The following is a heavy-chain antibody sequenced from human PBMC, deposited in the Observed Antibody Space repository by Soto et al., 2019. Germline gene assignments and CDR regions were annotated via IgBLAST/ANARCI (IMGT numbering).Heavy chain of an antibody. CDR3: ARDLSPLNYGGNSEGDH. V-gene: IGHV1-46*01. D-gene: IGHD4-17*01. J-gene: IGHJ1*01. CDR1: GYTFTSYY. Sequence: GASVKVSCKASGYTFTSYYMHWVRQAPGQGLEWMGIINPSGGSTSYAQKFQGRVTMTRDTSTSTVYMELSSLRSEDTAVYYCARDLSPLNYGGNSEGDHWGQGTLVTVSS. CDR2: INPSGGST.